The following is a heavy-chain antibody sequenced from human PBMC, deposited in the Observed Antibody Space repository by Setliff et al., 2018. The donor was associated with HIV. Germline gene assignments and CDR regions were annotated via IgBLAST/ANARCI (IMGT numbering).Heavy chain of an antibody. D-gene: IGHD6-13*01. CDR1: GFTFSGNW. Sequence: HPGGSLRLSCAASGFTFSGNWMSWVRQAPGKGLEWVANINQDESQKYYVGSVKGRFTISRDNAKNSLSLQMNSLRVEDTAVYFCATTLVNQQPYRYFDYWGQGTLVTVS. CDR2: INQDESQK. V-gene: IGHV3-7*03. J-gene: IGHJ4*02. CDR3: ATTLVNQQPYRYFDY.